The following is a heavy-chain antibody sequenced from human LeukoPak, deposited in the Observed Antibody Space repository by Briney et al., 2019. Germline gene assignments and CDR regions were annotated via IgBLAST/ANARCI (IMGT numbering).Heavy chain of an antibody. D-gene: IGHD5-18*01. J-gene: IGHJ4*02. V-gene: IGHV4-34*01. Sequence: PSETLSLTCAVYGGSFSGYYWSWIRQPPGKGLEWIGEINQSGSTNYNPSLKSRVHISVHTPKNQFSLKLSSLTAADTAVYYCARGSRGYSYGSHWGQGTLVTVSS. CDR2: INQSGST. CDR3: ARGSRGYSYGSH. CDR1: GGSFSGYY.